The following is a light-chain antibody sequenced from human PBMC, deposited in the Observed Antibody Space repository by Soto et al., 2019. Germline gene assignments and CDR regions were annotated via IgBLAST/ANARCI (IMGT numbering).Light chain of an antibody. Sequence: DIQMTQSPSSVSASVGDRVTITCRASQGISSWLAWYQQKPGKAPKLLIFGASTLQSGVPSRFSGSGSGTDFTLTISSLQPEDFATYFCQKLNAYPPWTFGQGTKVEIK. CDR3: QKLNAYPPWT. CDR2: GAS. V-gene: IGKV1-12*01. CDR1: QGISSW. J-gene: IGKJ1*01.